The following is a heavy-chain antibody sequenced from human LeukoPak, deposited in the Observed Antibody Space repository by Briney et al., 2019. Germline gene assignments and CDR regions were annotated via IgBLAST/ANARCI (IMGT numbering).Heavy chain of an antibody. J-gene: IGHJ4*02. V-gene: IGHV3-30*04. Sequence: GGSLRLSCAASGFTFSNYAMHWVRQAPGKGLEWVAVISRDGSDKYYADSVKGRFSISRDNSKNKVYLQMNSLRAEDTAVYYCATSNWNYDKSDYWGQGTLVTVSS. CDR1: GFTFSNYA. CDR3: ATSNWNYDKSDY. D-gene: IGHD1-7*01. CDR2: ISRDGSDK.